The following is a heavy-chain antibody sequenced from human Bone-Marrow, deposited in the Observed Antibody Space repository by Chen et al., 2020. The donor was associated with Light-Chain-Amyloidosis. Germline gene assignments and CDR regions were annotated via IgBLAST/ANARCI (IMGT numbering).Heavy chain of an antibody. CDR2: ISGSGGSR. D-gene: IGHD3-9*01. V-gene: IGHV3-23*01. J-gene: IGHJ3*02. Sequence: WVRQAPGKGLEWVSTISGSGGSRYYVDSVKGRLTISRDNSKNALFLQMNSLRAEDTAVYYCAKDISYDDILPGYPADAFDIWGQGTMVTVSS. CDR3: AKDISYDDILPGYPADAFDI.